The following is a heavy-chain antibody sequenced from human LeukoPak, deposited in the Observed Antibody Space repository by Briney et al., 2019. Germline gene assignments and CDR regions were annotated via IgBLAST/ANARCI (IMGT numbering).Heavy chain of an antibody. CDR3: ARGEQQLADFDY. CDR1: GYTFTSYD. V-gene: IGHV1-8*01. CDR2: MNPNSGNT. J-gene: IGHJ4*02. Sequence: ASVKVSCKASGYTFTSYDINWVRQATGQGLEWMGWMNPNSGNTGYAQKFQGRVTMTRNTSISTAYMELRSLRSDDTAVYYCARGEQQLADFDYWGQGTLVTVSS. D-gene: IGHD6-13*01.